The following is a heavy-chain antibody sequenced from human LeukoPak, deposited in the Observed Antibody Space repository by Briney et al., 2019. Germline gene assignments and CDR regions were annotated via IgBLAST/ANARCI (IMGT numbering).Heavy chain of an antibody. Sequence: GGSLRLSCAASGFTFSGCWMHWVRQAPGKGLVWVSRIDSDGSSTTYADSVKGRFTISRDNAKNTLYLQMNSLRAEDTAVYYCARASYISSWYFDYWGQGTLVTVSS. J-gene: IGHJ4*02. CDR2: IDSDGSST. CDR3: ARASYISSWYFDY. D-gene: IGHD6-13*01. V-gene: IGHV3-74*01. CDR1: GFTFSGCW.